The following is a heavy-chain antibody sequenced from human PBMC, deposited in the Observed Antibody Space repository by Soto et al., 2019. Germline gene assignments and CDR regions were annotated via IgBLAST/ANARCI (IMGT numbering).Heavy chain of an antibody. D-gene: IGHD2-21*02. J-gene: IGHJ6*02. CDR1: GGTFSNHA. V-gene: IGHV1-69*13. CDR3: ARDDATYCGGDCYRYFYYGMDV. CDR2: IIPMFPTA. Sequence: SVKVSCKASGGTFSNHAISCVRQAPGQRLEWVGGIIPMFPTADYAQRFQGRVTITADDSTTTVYMELSGLRSEDTAMYYCARDDATYCGGDCYRYFYYGMDVWGQGTTVTVSS.